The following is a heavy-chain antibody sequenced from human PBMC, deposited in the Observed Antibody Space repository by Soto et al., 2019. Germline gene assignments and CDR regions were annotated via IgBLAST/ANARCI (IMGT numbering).Heavy chain of an antibody. CDR3: AKGIAGYYDFWSGYNPEDYYGMDV. J-gene: IGHJ6*02. D-gene: IGHD3-3*01. Sequence: SGGSLRLSCAASGFTFSSYAMSWVRQAPGKGLEWVSAISGSGGSTYYADSVKGRFTISRDNSKNTLYLQMNSLRAEDTAVYYCAKGIAGYYDFWSGYNPEDYYGMDVWGQGTTVTVSS. V-gene: IGHV3-23*01. CDR2: ISGSGGST. CDR1: GFTFSSYA.